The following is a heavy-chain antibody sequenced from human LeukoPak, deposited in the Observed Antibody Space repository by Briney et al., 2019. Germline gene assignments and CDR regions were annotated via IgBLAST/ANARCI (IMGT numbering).Heavy chain of an antibody. V-gene: IGHV1-8*01. CDR3: ARANPNCSGGSCYSETFDY. D-gene: IGHD2-15*01. Sequence: ASVKVSCKASGYTFTSCDINWVRQATGQGLEWMGWMNPNSGNTGYAQKFQGRVTMTRNTSISTAYMELSSLRSEDTAVYYCARANPNCSGGSCYSETFDYWGQGTLVTVSS. CDR1: GYTFTSCD. CDR2: MNPNSGNT. J-gene: IGHJ4*02.